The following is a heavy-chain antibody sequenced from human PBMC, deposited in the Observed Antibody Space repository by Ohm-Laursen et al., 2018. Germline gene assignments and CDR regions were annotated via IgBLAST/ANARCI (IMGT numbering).Heavy chain of an antibody. CDR2: ISWNSGSI. V-gene: IGHV3-9*01. CDR3: AKDRQLYPHNWFDP. D-gene: IGHD6-6*01. J-gene: IGHJ5*02. CDR1: GFTFDDYA. Sequence: SLRLSCSASGFTFDDYAMHWVRQAPGKGLEWVSGISWNSGSIGYADSVKGRFTISRDNAKNSLYLQMNSLRAEDTAVYYCAKDRQLYPHNWFDPWGQGTLVTVSS.